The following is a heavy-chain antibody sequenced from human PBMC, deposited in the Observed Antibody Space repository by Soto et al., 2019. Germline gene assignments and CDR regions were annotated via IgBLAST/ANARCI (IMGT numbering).Heavy chain of an antibody. J-gene: IGHJ6*02. CDR2: ISAAGDP. CDR1: GFTFRNYD. CDR3: ARTDRAFYGLEV. Sequence: EVQLVESGGGLVQPGGSLRLSCEASGFTFRNYDMHWVRQGTGKGLEWVSGISAAGDPDYADSVEGRFTRPRKNDQNSSFVKMNGPRVGDTAVYYCARTDRAFYGLEVRGQRTTVMVSS. V-gene: IGHV3-13*05.